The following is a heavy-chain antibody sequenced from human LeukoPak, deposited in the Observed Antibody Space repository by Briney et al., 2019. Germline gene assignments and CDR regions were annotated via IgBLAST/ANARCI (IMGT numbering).Heavy chain of an antibody. J-gene: IGHJ6*02. Sequence: XHXXXXXTGXGLEWVSXIGTAGDTYYPGSVKGRFTISRENAKNSLYLQMNSLRAGDTAVYYCAREGHGDYAYYYGMDVWGQGTTVTVSS. CDR2: IGTAGDT. CDR3: AREGHGDYAYYYGMDV. D-gene: IGHD4-17*01. V-gene: IGHV3-13*01.